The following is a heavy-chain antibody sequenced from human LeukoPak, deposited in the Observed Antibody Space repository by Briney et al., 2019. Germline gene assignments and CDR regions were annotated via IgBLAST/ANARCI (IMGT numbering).Heavy chain of an antibody. V-gene: IGHV3-21*01. CDR3: ARAPIVATIMDYFDY. CDR2: ISSSSSYI. CDR1: GFTFSSYS. Sequence: GGSPRLSCAASGFTFSSYSMNWVRQAPGKVLEWVSSISSSSSYIYYADSVKGRFTISRDNAKNSLYLQMNSLRAEDTAVYYCARAPIVATIMDYFDYWGQGTLVTVSS. D-gene: IGHD5-12*01. J-gene: IGHJ4*02.